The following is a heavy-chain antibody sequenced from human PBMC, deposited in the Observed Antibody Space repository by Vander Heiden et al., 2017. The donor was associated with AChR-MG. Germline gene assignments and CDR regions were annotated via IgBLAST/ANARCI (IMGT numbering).Heavy chain of an antibody. J-gene: IGHJ4*02. D-gene: IGHD6-13*01. V-gene: IGHV4-39*01. CDR1: GGSISGSSYY. CDR2: IYYSGST. CDR3: ARASSSWYLAPVDY. Sequence: QLQLQESGPGLGKPSETLSPTLTVSGGSISGSSYYWGWIRQPPRRGLEWIGSIYYSGSTYYNPSLKSRVTISVDTSKNQFSLKLSSVTAADTAVYYCARASSSWYLAPVDYWGQGTLVTVSS.